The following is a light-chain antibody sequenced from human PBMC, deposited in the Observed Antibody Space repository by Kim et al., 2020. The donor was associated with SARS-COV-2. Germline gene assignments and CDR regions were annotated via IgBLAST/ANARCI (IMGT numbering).Light chain of an antibody. J-gene: IGKJ2*01. V-gene: IGKV1-39*01. CDR2: GAS. CDR1: QRISRY. Sequence: DIQMTQSPSSLSASLGHRVTITCRASQRISRYLNWYQQKPGKAPELLIYGASSLRSGVPSRFSGSGSDTDFSLTINSLQPEVFATYFCQQSFSLPYTFGQGTKLEI. CDR3: QQSFSLPYT.